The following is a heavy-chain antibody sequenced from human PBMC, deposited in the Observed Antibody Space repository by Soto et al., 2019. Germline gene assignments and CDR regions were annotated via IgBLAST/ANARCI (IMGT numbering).Heavy chain of an antibody. CDR2: ISYDGSNN. CDR3: AKATTNGGWFNPFDS. Sequence: QVQLVESGGAVVQPGKSLRLSCAASGFTFSSYGMYWVRQAPGKGLEWVAAISYDGSNNYHADSVKGRFTISRDNSKNTLYLQLNSLTADDTAVYYCAKATTNGGWFNPFDSWGQGALVTVSS. J-gene: IGHJ4*02. V-gene: IGHV3-30*18. CDR1: GFTFSSYG. D-gene: IGHD6-19*01.